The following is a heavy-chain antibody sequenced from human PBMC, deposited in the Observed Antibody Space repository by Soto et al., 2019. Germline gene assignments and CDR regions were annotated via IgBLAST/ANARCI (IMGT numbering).Heavy chain of an antibody. J-gene: IGHJ6*02. CDR3: ARHGFGSLHGLVDV. Sequence: QVQLQESGPGLVKPSETLSLTCIVSGGSITNYYCSWVRQPPGKGLEWIGYIQYNGYSAYNLSLKRRVTMSMDTSKTQFSLMLEAVTATDTAVYYCARHGFGSLHGLVDVWGQGTTVIVSS. V-gene: IGHV4-59*08. D-gene: IGHD3-10*01. CDR2: IQYNGYS. CDR1: GGSITNYY.